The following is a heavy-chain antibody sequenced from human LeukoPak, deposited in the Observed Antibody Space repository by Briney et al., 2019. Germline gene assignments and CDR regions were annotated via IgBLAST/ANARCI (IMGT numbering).Heavy chain of an antibody. CDR1: GFTFSSYS. CDR2: ISSSGSFI. D-gene: IGHD2-2*01. CDR3: ARDLRYCSSASCSEDGAFDI. Sequence: GGSLRLSCAASGFTFSSYSMNWVRQAQGEGLEWVSSISSSGSFIYYADSVKGRFTISRDNARNSLFLQMNSLRAEDTAVYYCARDLRYCSSASCSEDGAFDIWGQGTTGTVSS. V-gene: IGHV3-21*01. J-gene: IGHJ3*02.